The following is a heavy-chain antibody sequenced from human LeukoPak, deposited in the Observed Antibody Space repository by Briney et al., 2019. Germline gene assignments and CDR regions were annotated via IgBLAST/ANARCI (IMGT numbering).Heavy chain of an antibody. CDR1: GYTFTSYG. J-gene: IGHJ1*01. Sequence: GASVKVSCKASGYTFTSYGISWVRQAPGQGLEWMGGIIPIFGTANYAQKFQGRVTITADKSTSTAYMELSSLRSEDTAVYYCARAKLVGSFQHWGQGTLVTVSS. V-gene: IGHV1-69*06. CDR3: ARAKLVGSFQH. D-gene: IGHD2-15*01. CDR2: IIPIFGTA.